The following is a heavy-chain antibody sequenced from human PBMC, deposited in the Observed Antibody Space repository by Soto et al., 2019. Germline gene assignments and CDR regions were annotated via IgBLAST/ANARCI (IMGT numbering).Heavy chain of an antibody. CDR2: ISGSGGST. D-gene: IGHD3-22*01. V-gene: IGHV3-23*01. J-gene: IGHJ6*02. CDR1: GFTFSSYA. CDR3: AKIQNYYDSTITLNGMDV. Sequence: GGSLRLSCAASGFTFSSYAMSWVRQAPGKGLEWVSAISGSGGSTYYADSVKGRFTISRDNSKNTLYLQMNSLRAEDTAVYYCAKIQNYYDSTITLNGMDVWGQGTTVTVSS.